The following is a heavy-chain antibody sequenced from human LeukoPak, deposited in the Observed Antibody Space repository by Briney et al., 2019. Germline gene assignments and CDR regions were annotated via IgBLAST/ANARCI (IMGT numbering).Heavy chain of an antibody. CDR3: ARDSLASSGWYYCFDY. J-gene: IGHJ4*02. Sequence: GRSLRLSCAASGFTFSSYAMHWVRQAPGKGLEWVAVISYDGSNKYYADSVKGRFTISRDNSKNTLYPQMNSLRAEDTAVYYCARDSLASSGWYYCFDYWGQGTLVTVSS. CDR1: GFTFSSYA. V-gene: IGHV3-30*01. D-gene: IGHD6-19*01. CDR2: ISYDGSNK.